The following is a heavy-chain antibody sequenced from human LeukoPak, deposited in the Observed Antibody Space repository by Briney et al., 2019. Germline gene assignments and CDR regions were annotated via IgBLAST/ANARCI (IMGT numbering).Heavy chain of an antibody. V-gene: IGHV3-48*03. CDR3: ARKGSGWPDY. CDR2: ISSSGTTI. CDR1: GFTFRSYE. J-gene: IGHJ4*02. D-gene: IGHD6-19*01. Sequence: PGGSLRLSXAASGFTFRSYEMNWVRQVPGRGLEWASYISSSGTTIYYADSVKGRFTVSRDNAKNSLYLQMNSLRAEDTAIYYCARKGSGWPDYWGQGTLVTVSS.